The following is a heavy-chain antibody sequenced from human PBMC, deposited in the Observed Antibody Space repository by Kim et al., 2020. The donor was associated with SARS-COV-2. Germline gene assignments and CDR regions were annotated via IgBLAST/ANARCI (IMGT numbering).Heavy chain of an antibody. D-gene: IGHD1-26*01. J-gene: IGHJ4*02. CDR1: GGSISSYY. CDR3: ASDGIVGAPDY. CDR2: IYYSGST. Sequence: SETLSLTCTVSGGSISSYYWSWIRQPPGKGLEWIGYIYYSGSTNYNPSLKSRVTISVDTSKNQFSLKLSSVTAADTAVYYCASDGIVGAPDYWGQGTLVTVSS. V-gene: IGHV4-59*13.